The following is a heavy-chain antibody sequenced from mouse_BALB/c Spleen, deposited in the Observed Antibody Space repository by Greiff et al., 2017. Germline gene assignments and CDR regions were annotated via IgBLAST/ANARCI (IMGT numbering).Heavy chain of an antibody. CDR2: IRNKANGYTT. CDR3: ARDKGYDVDYAMDY. J-gene: IGHJ4*01. V-gene: IGHV7-3*02. CDR1: GFTFTDYY. Sequence: EVNLVESGGGLVQPGGSLRLSCATSGFTFTDYYMSWVRQPPGKALEWLGFIRNKANGYTTEYSASVKGRFTISRDNSQSILYLQMNTLRAEDSATYYCARDKGYDVDYAMDYWGQGTSVTVSS. D-gene: IGHD2-14*01.